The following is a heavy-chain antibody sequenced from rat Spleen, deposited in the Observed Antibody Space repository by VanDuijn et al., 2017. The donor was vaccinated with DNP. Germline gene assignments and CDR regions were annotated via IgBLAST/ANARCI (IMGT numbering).Heavy chain of an antibody. CDR2: INTDGGGT. CDR1: GFTFSSFP. J-gene: IGHJ4*01. Sequence: EVQLVESGGGLVQPGDSLKLSCAASGFTFSSFPMAWIRQAPGKGLEWVASINTDGGGTSYPDSVKGRFTISRDNAENTVYLQMSSLRSEDTATYYCAKDYHYYAMDAWGQGTSVTVSS. V-gene: IGHV5-58*01. CDR3: AKDYHYYAMDA.